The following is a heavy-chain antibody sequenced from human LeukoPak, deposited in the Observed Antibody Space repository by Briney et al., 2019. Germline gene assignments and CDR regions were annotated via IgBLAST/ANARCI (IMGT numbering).Heavy chain of an antibody. V-gene: IGHV4-34*09. CDR1: GGSFSGYY. D-gene: IGHD6-13*01. CDR3: ARDRQYSSSWFNWFDP. J-gene: IGHJ5*02. CDR2: INHSGST. Sequence: PSETLSLTCAVYGGSFSGYYWSWIRQPPGKGLEWIGEINHSGSTNYNPSLKSRVTISVDTSKNQFSLKLSSVTAADTAVYYCARDRQYSSSWFNWFDPWGQGTLVTVSS.